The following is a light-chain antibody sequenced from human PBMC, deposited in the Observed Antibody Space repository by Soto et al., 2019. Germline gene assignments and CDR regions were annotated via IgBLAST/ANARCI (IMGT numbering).Light chain of an antibody. Sequence: IVLTQSPGTLSLSPGDRATLSCRASRAISSSFLAWYQQKPGQAPRLLIYGASSRATGIPDRFSGSESGTDFTLIISRLEPEDFAVYYCQQYGGSPLLTFGPGTKVDIK. J-gene: IGKJ3*01. V-gene: IGKV3-20*01. CDR1: RAISSSF. CDR3: QQYGGSPLLT. CDR2: GAS.